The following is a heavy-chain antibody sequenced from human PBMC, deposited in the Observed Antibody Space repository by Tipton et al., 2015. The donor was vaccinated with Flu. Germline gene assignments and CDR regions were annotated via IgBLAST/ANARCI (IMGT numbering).Heavy chain of an antibody. D-gene: IGHD3-22*01. CDR3: ARDYYDSSGYYYQD. CDR1: GGSISSYC. CDR2: IYYSGST. J-gene: IGHJ4*02. Sequence: TLFLTCTVSGGSISSYCWSWIRQPPGKGLEWIGYIYYSGSTNYNPSLKSRVTISVDTSKNQFSLKLSSVTAADTAVYYCARDYYDSSGYYYQDWGQGTLVTVSS. V-gene: IGHV4-59*01.